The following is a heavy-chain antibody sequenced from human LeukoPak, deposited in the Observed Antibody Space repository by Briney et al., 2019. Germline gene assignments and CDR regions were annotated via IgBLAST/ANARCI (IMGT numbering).Heavy chain of an antibody. CDR3: ARDYYCSSVSCSFDY. D-gene: IGHD2-2*01. CDR2: TYYGSKWYN. Sequence: SQTLSLTCAISGDSVSSNSAAWNWVRQSPSRGLEWLGRTYYGSKWYNDYAVSVKSRINITPDTSKNQFSLQLNSVTPEDTAVYYCARDYYCSSVSCSFDYWGQGTLVTVSS. V-gene: IGHV6-1*01. J-gene: IGHJ4*02. CDR1: GDSVSSNSAA.